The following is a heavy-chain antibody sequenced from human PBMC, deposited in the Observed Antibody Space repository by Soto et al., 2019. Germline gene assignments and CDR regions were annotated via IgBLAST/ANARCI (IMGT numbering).Heavy chain of an antibody. J-gene: IGHJ4*02. CDR2: IYYSGST. V-gene: IGHV4-59*08. CDR1: GSSISSYY. Sequence: SETLSLTCTVSGSSISSYYWSWIRQPPGKGLEWIGYIYYSGSTNYNPSLKSRVTISVDTSKNQFSLKLSSVTAADTAVYYCARSNYDILTGNRFGYWGQGTLVTVSS. CDR3: ARSNYDILTGNRFGY. D-gene: IGHD3-9*01.